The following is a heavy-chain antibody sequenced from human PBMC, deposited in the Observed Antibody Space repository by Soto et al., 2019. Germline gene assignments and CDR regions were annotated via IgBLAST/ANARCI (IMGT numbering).Heavy chain of an antibody. CDR2: ISGSGGST. CDR1: GFTFSSYA. CDR3: AKAPSGSYWFRATLRQYYFDY. V-gene: IGHV3-23*01. Sequence: GGSLRLSCAASGFTFSSYAMSWVRQAPGKGLEWGSAISGSGGSTYYADSVKGRFTISRDYAKNTLYLQMNSLRAEDTAVYYCAKAPSGSYWFRATLRQYYFDYLGQGTLVTVSS. J-gene: IGHJ4*02. D-gene: IGHD1-26*01.